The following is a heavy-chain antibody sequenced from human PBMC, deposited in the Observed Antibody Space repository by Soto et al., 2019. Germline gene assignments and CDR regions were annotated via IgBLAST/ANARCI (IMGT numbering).Heavy chain of an antibody. V-gene: IGHV3-23*01. CDR3: AKWRYCSGGTCYSDY. D-gene: IGHD2-15*01. CDR2: ISGSGGTT. J-gene: IGHJ4*02. CDR1: GFTFSTYA. Sequence: EVQLLESGGGLVQPGGSLRLSCAASGFTFSTYAMSWVRQAPGKGLEWVSAISGSGGTTYYADSVKGRFTISRDNSKNTLFVQMNSLRAEDTAVYYCAKWRYCSGGTCYSDYWGQGTLATVSS.